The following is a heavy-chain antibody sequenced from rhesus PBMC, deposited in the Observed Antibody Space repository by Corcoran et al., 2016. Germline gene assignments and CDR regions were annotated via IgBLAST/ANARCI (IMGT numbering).Heavy chain of an antibody. J-gene: IGHJ2*01. V-gene: IGHV4-173*01. D-gene: IGHD3-3*01. Sequence: QVQLQESGPGLVKPPETLSLPCAVSGGSISSNYWNWIRQPPGKGPEGNGRISGSGGSPDYNPTHKSRVSLSTDTSKNQVSLKLSSVTAADTAVYYCAKGWRYFDLWGPGTPITISS. CDR3: AKGWRYFDL. CDR2: ISGSGGSP. CDR1: GGSISSNY.